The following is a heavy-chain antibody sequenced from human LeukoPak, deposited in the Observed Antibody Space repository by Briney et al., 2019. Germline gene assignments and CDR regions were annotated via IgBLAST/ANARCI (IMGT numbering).Heavy chain of an antibody. Sequence: GGSLELSCAAPGFPFRSFGMHGSRKAPGKGLEGVAVLWYDGSNEYYADSVKGRFTISRDNSKNTLYLQMNSLRAEDTAVYYCVPTTFGAVAESNPVDYWGQGTLVTVSS. CDR2: LWYDGSNE. CDR1: GFPFRSFG. J-gene: IGHJ4*02. V-gene: IGHV3-33*01. CDR3: VPTTFGAVAESNPVDY. D-gene: IGHD6-19*01.